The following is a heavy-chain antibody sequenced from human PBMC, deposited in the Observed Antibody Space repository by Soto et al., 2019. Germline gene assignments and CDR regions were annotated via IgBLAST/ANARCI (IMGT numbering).Heavy chain of an antibody. CDR3: ARRTYTSGWRHYFDY. Sequence: GESLKISCQGSGYSFSSYWIGWVRQMPGKGLEWMAFIDPHSNTRYSPSFDGQITISADKSISTAYLQWSSLKAADTAIYYCARRTYTSGWRHYFDYWGQGTLVTVSS. J-gene: IGHJ4*02. V-gene: IGHV5-51*01. D-gene: IGHD6-19*01. CDR1: GYSFSSYW. CDR2: IDPHSNT.